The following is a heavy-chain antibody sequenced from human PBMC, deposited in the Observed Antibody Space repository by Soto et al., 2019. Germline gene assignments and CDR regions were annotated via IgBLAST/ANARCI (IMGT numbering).Heavy chain of an antibody. D-gene: IGHD3-22*01. CDR2: ISGGGGTT. Sequence: EVQLLESGGDLVQPGGSLRLSCAASEFTFSSYAMNWVRQAPGKGLEWVSVISGGGGTTYYADSVKGRFRISRDNSKNTLYLQMNSLRVEDTAVHYCAKGKVAYDNSGLQYFYYFPMNVWGQGTTVTVSS. CDR1: EFTFSSYA. J-gene: IGHJ6*02. CDR3: AKGKVAYDNSGLQYFYYFPMNV. V-gene: IGHV3-23*01.